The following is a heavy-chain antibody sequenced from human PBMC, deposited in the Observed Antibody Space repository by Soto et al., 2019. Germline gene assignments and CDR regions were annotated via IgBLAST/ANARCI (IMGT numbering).Heavy chain of an antibody. D-gene: IGHD6-13*01. CDR3: ARDQGSHPGD. CDR2: IHHSGSA. CDR1: GLSISSGDW. J-gene: IGHJ4*02. V-gene: IGHV4-4*02. Sequence: QVQLQESGPGLVRPSGTVSLTFAVSGLSISSGDWWSWVRQPPGKGLEWIGEIHHSGSANYNPSLKSRVTLSVVPSKDLFSLTLISVTAANTAFYYCARDQGSHPGDWGQGTLVSVSS.